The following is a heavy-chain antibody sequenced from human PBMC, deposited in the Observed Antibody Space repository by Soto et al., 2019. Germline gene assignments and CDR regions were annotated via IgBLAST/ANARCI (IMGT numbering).Heavy chain of an antibody. CDR2: IYPRDSDT. CDR1: GDSFTGFW. CDR3: ARQHPLDSRVWYT. V-gene: IGHV5-51*01. D-gene: IGHD6-19*01. Sequence: PGEYLKISCKVSGDSFTGFWIGWVRQMPGKGLEWLGSIYPRDSDTRYSPSFQGQVTISADKALSTAYLQWNSLQASDTAIYYCARQHPLDSRVWYTWGQGTLVTVSS. J-gene: IGHJ4*02.